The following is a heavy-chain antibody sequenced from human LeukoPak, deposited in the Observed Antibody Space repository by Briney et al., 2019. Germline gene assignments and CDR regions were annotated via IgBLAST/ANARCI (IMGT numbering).Heavy chain of an antibody. V-gene: IGHV3-43*02. D-gene: IGHD1-26*01. CDR1: GFTFDDYA. J-gene: IGHJ3*02. CDR2: ISGDGGST. CDR3: AKTFRSGSYLDAFDI. Sequence: GGSLRLSCAASGFTFDDYAMHWFRQAPGKGLEWVSLISGDGGSTYYADSVKGRFTISRDNSKNSLYLQMNSLRTEDTALYYCAKTFRSGSYLDAFDIWGQGTMVTVSS.